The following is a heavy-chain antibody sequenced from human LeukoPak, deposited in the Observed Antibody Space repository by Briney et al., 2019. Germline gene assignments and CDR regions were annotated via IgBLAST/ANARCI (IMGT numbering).Heavy chain of an antibody. J-gene: IGHJ4*02. CDR3: ARVGYYYDSSGSYLY. CDR1: GYTFTSYD. D-gene: IGHD3-22*01. CDR2: MSPNSDNT. V-gene: IGHV1-8*01. Sequence: ASVKVSCKASGYTFTSYDINWVRQATGQGLEWMGWMSPNSDNTGYAQKFQGRVTITADESTSTAYMELSSLRSEDTAVYYCARVGYYYDSSGSYLYWGQGTLVTVSS.